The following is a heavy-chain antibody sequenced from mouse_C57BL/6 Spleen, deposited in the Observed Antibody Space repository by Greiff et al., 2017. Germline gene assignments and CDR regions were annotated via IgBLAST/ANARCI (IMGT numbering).Heavy chain of an antibody. D-gene: IGHD2-5*01. J-gene: IGHJ4*01. CDR3: ARKCYDSNYRYAMDY. Sequence: VQLQQSGPELVKPGASVKIPCKASGYTFTDYNMDWVKQSHGKSLEWIGDINPNNGGTIYNQKFKGKATLTVDKSSSTAYMELRSLTSEDTAVYYCARKCYDSNYRYAMDYWGQGTSVTVSS. CDR2: INPNNGGT. CDR1: GYTFTDYN. V-gene: IGHV1-18*01.